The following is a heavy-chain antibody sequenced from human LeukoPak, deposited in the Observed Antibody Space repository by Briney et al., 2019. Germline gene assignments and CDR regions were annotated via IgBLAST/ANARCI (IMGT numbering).Heavy chain of an antibody. V-gene: IGHV4-34*01. CDR3: ARRKIAARPRRAFDI. CDR2: INHSGST. Sequence: SETLSLTCTVSGGSISGYYWSWIRQPPGKGLEWIGEINHSGSTNYNPSLKSRVTISVDTSKNQFSLKLSSVTAADTAVYYCARRKIAARPRRAFDIWGQGTMVTVSS. CDR1: GGSISGYY. D-gene: IGHD6-6*01. J-gene: IGHJ3*02.